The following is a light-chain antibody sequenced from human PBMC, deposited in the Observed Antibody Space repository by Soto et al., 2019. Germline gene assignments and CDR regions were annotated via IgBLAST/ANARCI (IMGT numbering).Light chain of an antibody. CDR1: QSVSSD. J-gene: IGKJ2*01. CDR3: QQYNNGPPYT. CDR2: GAS. V-gene: IGKV3-15*01. Sequence: IVMTQSPATLSVSPGDRVTLSCRASQSVSSDLAWYQQRPGQAPRLLIYGASTRATGIPARFSGTGSGTEFTLTISSLQSEDFAIYYCQQYNNGPPYTFGQGTK.